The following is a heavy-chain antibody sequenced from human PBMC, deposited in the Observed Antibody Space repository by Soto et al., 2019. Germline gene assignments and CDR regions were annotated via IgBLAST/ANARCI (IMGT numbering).Heavy chain of an antibody. D-gene: IGHD5-18*01. Sequence: QITLKESGPTLVKPTQTLTLTCTFSGFSLSTSGVGVGWIRQPPGKALEWRALIYWDDDKRYSPSLKSSLTITKDPSKNQVVLTMTNMDPVDTATYYCAHQMLDTAMVTWEYYFDYWGQGTLVTVSS. CDR1: GFSLSTSGVG. J-gene: IGHJ4*02. CDR3: AHQMLDTAMVTWEYYFDY. V-gene: IGHV2-5*02. CDR2: IYWDDDK.